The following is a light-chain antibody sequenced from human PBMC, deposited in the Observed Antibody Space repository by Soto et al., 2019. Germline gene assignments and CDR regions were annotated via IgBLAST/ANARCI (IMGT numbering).Light chain of an antibody. J-gene: IGKJ1*01. CDR1: QNIRIY. CDR3: QETYNSPLT. V-gene: IGKV1-39*01. CDR2: GAS. Sequence: DIQMTQSPSSLSASVGDRVTITCRASQNIRIYLNWYQHKPGKAPKILIYGASNLQAGVPSRFSGSGSGTDFTLTINYLQPEDFATYYCQETYNSPLTFGQGTKVDSK.